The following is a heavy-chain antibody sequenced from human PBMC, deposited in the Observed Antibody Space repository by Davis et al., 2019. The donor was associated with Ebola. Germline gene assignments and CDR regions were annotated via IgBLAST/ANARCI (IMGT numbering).Heavy chain of an antibody. D-gene: IGHD6-13*01. Sequence: AASVKVSCKASGYTFNSYYIHWVRQAPGQGLEWMGIINPSGGSTTYAQKFQGRVTMTRDTSISTAYMELSSLRSEDAAVYYCAIKTRQQDHWGQGTLVTVSS. CDR1: GYTFNSYY. CDR2: INPSGGST. CDR3: AIKTRQQDH. V-gene: IGHV1-46*02. J-gene: IGHJ4*02.